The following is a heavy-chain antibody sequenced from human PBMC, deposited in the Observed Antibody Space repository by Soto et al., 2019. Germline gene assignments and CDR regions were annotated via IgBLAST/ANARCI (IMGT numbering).Heavy chain of an antibody. CDR3: AKDGGCSSTSCHGLDY. D-gene: IGHD2-2*01. V-gene: IGHV3-33*06. Sequence: GGSLRLSCAASGFTFSSYGMHWVRQAPGKGLEWVAVIWYDGSNKYYADSVKGRFTISRDNSKNTLYLQMNSLRAEDTAVYYCAKDGGCSSTSCHGLDYWGQGTLVTVSS. CDR2: IWYDGSNK. CDR1: GFTFSSYG. J-gene: IGHJ4*02.